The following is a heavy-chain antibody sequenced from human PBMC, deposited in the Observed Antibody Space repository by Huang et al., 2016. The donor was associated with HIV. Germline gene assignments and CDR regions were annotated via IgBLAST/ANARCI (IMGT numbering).Heavy chain of an antibody. D-gene: IGHD3-10*01. CDR3: ARQGLWLPPTDPFDY. CDR2: IYPGESDT. CDR1: GYNFDSYW. V-gene: IGHV5-51*01. Sequence: EVHLVQSGAEVKEPGESLKISCQASGYNFDSYWIGWVRQMPGKGLDWMGVIYPGESDTRDDPSFQGQVTISADQSINTAYLQWSSLKASDTAIYFCARQGLWLPPTDPFDYWGQGTPVTVSA. J-gene: IGHJ4*02.